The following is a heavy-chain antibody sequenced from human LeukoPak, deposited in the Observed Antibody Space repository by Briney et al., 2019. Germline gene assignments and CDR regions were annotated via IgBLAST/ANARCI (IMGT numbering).Heavy chain of an antibody. D-gene: IGHD6-19*01. CDR3: ARESVAGPYYFDY. Sequence: SETLSLTCTVSGGSINNSYWTWIRQPPGKGLEWIGHIYYSGSTNYSPSLKSRVTISVDTSKNQFSLKLSSVTAADTAVYYCARESVAGPYYFDYWGQGTLVTVSS. CDR1: GGSINNSY. CDR2: IYYSGST. J-gene: IGHJ4*02. V-gene: IGHV4-59*01.